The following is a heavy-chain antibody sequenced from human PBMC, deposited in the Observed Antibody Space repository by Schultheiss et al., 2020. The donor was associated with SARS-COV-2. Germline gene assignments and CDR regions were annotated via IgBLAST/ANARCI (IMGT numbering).Heavy chain of an antibody. CDR3: ARTGAPPGITGTTGYYYYYGMDV. V-gene: IGHV1-2*02. Sequence: GGSLRLSCKASGYTFTGYYMHWVRQAPGQGLEWMGWINPNSGGTNYAQKFQGRVTMTRDTSISTAYMELSRLRSDDTAVYYCARTGAPPGITGTTGYYYYYGMDVWGQGTTVTVSS. CDR2: INPNSGGT. CDR1: GYTFTGYY. J-gene: IGHJ6*02. D-gene: IGHD1-7*01.